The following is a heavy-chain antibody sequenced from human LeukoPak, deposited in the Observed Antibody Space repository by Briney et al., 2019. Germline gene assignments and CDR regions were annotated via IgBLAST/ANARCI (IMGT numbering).Heavy chain of an antibody. CDR3: ARESGWGLPHTFDF. D-gene: IGHD3-3*01. CDR1: GFTFSSYP. CDR2: ISYDGSKI. Sequence: PGGSLRLSCAASGFTFSSYPLHWVRQAPGKGLEWVTLISYDGSKIYYADSVKGRFTISRDNSKNTLYLQMNSLRAEDTAVNYCARESGWGLPHTFDFWGQGTMVTVSS. V-gene: IGHV3-30-3*01. J-gene: IGHJ3*01.